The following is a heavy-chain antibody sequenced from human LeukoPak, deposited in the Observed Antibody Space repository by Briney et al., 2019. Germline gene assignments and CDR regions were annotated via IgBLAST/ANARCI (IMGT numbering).Heavy chain of an antibody. CDR3: ARADAAMAYDAFDI. D-gene: IGHD5-18*01. J-gene: IGHJ3*02. V-gene: IGHV1-18*01. Sequence: ASVKVSCKASGYTFTSYGISWVRQAPGQGLEWMGWISAYNGNTNYAQKLQGRVTMTTDTSTSTAYMELRSLRSDDTAVYYCARADAAMAYDAFDIWGQGTMVTVSS. CDR2: ISAYNGNT. CDR1: GYTFTSYG.